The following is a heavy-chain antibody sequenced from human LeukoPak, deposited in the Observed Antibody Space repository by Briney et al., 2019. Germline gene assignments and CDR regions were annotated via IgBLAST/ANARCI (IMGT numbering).Heavy chain of an antibody. V-gene: IGHV3-30*18. Sequence: GRSLRPSCAASGFTFSSYGMHWVRQAPGKGLEWVAVISYDGSNKYYADSVKGRFTISRDNSKNTLYLQMNSLRAEDTAVYYCAKVVLAYCGGDCPTHFDYWGQGTLVTVSS. J-gene: IGHJ4*02. CDR2: ISYDGSNK. CDR1: GFTFSSYG. CDR3: AKVVLAYCGGDCPTHFDY. D-gene: IGHD2-21*02.